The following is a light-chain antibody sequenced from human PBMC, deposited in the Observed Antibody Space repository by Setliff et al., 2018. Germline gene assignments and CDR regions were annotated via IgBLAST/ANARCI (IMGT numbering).Light chain of an antibody. V-gene: IGLV2-14*03. CDR1: SNDVGRYDF. J-gene: IGLJ1*01. CDR3: SSYISSSTFV. Sequence: QSALTQPASVSGSPGQSITISCTGTSNDVGRYDFVSWYQQHPGKAPKLMIYDVSKRPSGVSNRFSGSKSGNTASLTISGLQAEDEADYYCSSYISSSTFVFGTGTKVTVL. CDR2: DVS.